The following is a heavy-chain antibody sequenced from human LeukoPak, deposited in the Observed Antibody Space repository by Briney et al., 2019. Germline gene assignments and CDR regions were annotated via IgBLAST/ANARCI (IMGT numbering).Heavy chain of an antibody. CDR3: AIRKSGNAIDY. J-gene: IGHJ4*02. V-gene: IGHV3-66*01. D-gene: IGHD5-12*01. Sequence: GGSLRLSCAASGFAVSSNYMSWVRQAPGKGLEWVAVIYSGGSTNYADSVKGRFTISRDNSKNTLYLLMKSLRAEDTAVYYCAIRKSGNAIDYWGQGTLVTVSS. CDR2: IYSGGST. CDR1: GFAVSSNY.